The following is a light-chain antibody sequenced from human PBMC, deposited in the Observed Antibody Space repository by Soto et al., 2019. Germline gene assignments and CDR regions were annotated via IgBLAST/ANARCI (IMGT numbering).Light chain of an antibody. Sequence: DLQMTQSPSSLSASVGDRITITCRASQSISTSLNWYQQRPGEAPNLLIYAASSLQSGVPSRFSGSGSGTDFALTITSLQPGDFATYYCQQFYSTPRTFGQGTKVEIK. CDR1: QSISTS. CDR3: QQFYSTPRT. CDR2: AAS. V-gene: IGKV1-39*01. J-gene: IGKJ1*01.